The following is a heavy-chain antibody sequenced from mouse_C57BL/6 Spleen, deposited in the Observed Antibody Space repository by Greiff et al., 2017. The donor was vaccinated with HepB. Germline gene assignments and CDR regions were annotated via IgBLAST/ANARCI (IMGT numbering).Heavy chain of an antibody. CDR3: ARGVTTAVGDYFDY. J-gene: IGHJ2*01. CDR2: IYPRSGNT. Sequence: QVQLQQSGAELARPGASVKLSCKASGYTFTSYGISWVKQRTGQGLEWIGEIYPRSGNTYYNEKFKGKATLTADKSSSKAYMELRSLTSEDSAVYFCARGVTTAVGDYFDYWGQGTTLTVSS. CDR1: GYTFTSYG. V-gene: IGHV1-81*01. D-gene: IGHD1-2*01.